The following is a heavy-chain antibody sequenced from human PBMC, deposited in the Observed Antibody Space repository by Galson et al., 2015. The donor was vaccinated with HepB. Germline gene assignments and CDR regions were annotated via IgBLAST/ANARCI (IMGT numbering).Heavy chain of an antibody. V-gene: IGHV3-48*02. Sequence: SLRLSCAASGFTFSSYSMNWVRQAPGKGLEWASYISSSSSTIYYADSVEGRFTISRDNAKNSLYLQMNSLRDEDTAVYYCARAFNKNRSNADDYALEDFDYWGQGTLVTVSS. CDR1: GFTFSSYS. D-gene: IGHD4-17*01. J-gene: IGHJ4*02. CDR3: ARAFNKNRSNADDYALEDFDY. CDR2: ISSSSSTI.